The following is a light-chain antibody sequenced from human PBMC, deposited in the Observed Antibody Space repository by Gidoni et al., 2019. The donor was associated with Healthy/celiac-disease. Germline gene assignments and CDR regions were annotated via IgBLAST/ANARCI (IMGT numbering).Light chain of an antibody. CDR3: QSADSSGTWV. CDR1: ALPKQY. J-gene: IGLJ3*02. Sequence: SYELTQPPSMSVSPGQTARITCSGDALPKQYAYWYQQKPGHAPVLVISKDSGRPSGIPERFSGSSSGTTVTLTISGVHAGDEADYYCQSADSSGTWVFGGGTKLTVL. CDR2: KDS. V-gene: IGLV3-25*03.